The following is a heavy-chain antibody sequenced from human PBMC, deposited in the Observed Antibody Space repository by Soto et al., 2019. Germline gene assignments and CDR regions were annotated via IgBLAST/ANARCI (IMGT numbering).Heavy chain of an antibody. D-gene: IGHD6-19*01. CDR2: IDWDDNK. V-gene: IGHV2-70*01. Sequence: SGPTLVNPTQTLTLTCTFSGFSLSTSGVCVSWIRQPPGKALEWLALIDWDDNKYYSTSLKTRLTISKDTSNNQVVLTMTNMDPVDTATYYCARIGASGWSWGFDYWGQGTLVTVSS. CDR3: ARIGASGWSWGFDY. CDR1: GFSLSTSGVC. J-gene: IGHJ4*02.